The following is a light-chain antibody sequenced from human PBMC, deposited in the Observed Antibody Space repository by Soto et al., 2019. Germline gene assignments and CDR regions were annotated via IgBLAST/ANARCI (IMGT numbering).Light chain of an antibody. CDR1: TSFVHSDGIAY. V-gene: IGKV2-30*02. J-gene: IGKJ5*01. CDR2: KVS. CDR3: MQGTHWPIT. Sequence: DVVMTKNTPYLSVTLGKPASISCRGNTSFVHSDGIAYFSWFQQRPGRSPRRLIYKVSNRDSGVPARFSGSGSGTDFALKISRVEAEDVGVYYCMQGTHWPITFGQGTRLEV.